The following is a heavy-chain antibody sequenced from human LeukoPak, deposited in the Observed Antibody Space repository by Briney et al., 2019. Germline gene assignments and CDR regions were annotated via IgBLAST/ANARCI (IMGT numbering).Heavy chain of an antibody. D-gene: IGHD3-16*01. CDR2: IYYSGST. V-gene: IGHV4-39*07. CDR1: GGSISSSSYY. CDR3: ARELIAGEIPVGPHFDY. Sequence: SETLSLTCTVSGGSISSSSYYWGWIRQPPGKGLEWIGSIYYSGSTYYNPSLKSRVTISVDTSKNQFSLKLSSVTAADTAVYYCARELIAGEIPVGPHFDYWGQGTLVTVSS. J-gene: IGHJ4*02.